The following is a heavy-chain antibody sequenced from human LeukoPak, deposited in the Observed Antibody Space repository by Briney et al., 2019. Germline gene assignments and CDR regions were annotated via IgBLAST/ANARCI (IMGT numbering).Heavy chain of an antibody. CDR2: IIPIFGTA. CDR3: AKVIRARWELPHNDFDY. D-gene: IGHD2-15*01. J-gene: IGHJ4*02. CDR1: GGTFSNYA. Sequence: ASVKVSCKASGGTFSNYAISWVRQAPGQGLEWMGGIIPIFGTANYAQKFRGRVTITADKSTRTAYMELSSLRAEDTAVYYCAKVIRARWELPHNDFDYWGQGTLVTVSS. V-gene: IGHV1-69*06.